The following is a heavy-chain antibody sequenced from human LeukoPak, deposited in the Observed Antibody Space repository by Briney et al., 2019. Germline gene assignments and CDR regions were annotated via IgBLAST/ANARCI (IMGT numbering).Heavy chain of an antibody. CDR2: ISDSGST. V-gene: IGHV4-61*01. CDR1: GGSVSSGSYY. CDR3: ARYDYGDCWFDP. J-gene: IGHJ5*02. Sequence: SETLTLTCTVSGGSVSSGSYYWSWIRQAPGKGLEWIGYISDSGSTNYNPSLRSRVTISVDTSKNQFSLKLSSVTAADTALYYCARYDYGDCWFDPWGQGTLVTVSS. D-gene: IGHD4-17*01.